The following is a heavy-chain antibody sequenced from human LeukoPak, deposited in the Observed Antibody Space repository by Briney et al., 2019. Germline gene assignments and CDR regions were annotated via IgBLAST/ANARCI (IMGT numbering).Heavy chain of an antibody. V-gene: IGHV4-39*01. CDR2: IYYSGST. CDR1: GGSISSSSYY. Sequence: SETLSLTCTVSGGSISSSSYYWGWIRQPPGKELEWIGSIYYSGSTYYNPSLKSRVTISVDTSKNQFSLKLSSVTAADTAVYYCAFLAAAGDYFDYWGQGTLVTVSS. J-gene: IGHJ4*02. CDR3: AFLAAAGDYFDY. D-gene: IGHD6-13*01.